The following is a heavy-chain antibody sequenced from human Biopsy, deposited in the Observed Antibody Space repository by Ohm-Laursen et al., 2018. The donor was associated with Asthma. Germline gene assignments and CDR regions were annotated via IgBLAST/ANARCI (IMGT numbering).Heavy chain of an antibody. D-gene: IGHD2-2*01. J-gene: IGHJ4*02. V-gene: IGHV4-39*01. CDR3: ARHDHRWDTYADF. CDR2: MYYGETT. CDR1: GASITSSAYY. Sequence: SQTLSLTYTVSGASITSSAYYWGWIRQPPGKGLEWIGSMYYGETTYYSPSLKSRVTISVDTSKNQFSLIPSSVTAADTAVYYCARHDHRWDTYADFWGQGTLVTVSS.